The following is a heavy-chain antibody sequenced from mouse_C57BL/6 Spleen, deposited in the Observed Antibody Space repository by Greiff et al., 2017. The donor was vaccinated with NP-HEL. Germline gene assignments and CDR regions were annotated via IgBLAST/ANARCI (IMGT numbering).Heavy chain of an antibody. Sequence: QVQLQQSGAELVRPGASVKLSCKASGYTFTSYGMHWVKQRPGQGLEWIGVIHPKSGNTYYNAKFKGKATLTADKSSSTAYMELRSLTSEDSAVYCCASYWGNLYFDYWGQGTTLTVSS. CDR3: ASYWGNLYFDY. J-gene: IGHJ2*01. V-gene: IGHV1-81*01. CDR1: GYTFTSYG. D-gene: IGHD2-1*01. CDR2: IHPKSGNT.